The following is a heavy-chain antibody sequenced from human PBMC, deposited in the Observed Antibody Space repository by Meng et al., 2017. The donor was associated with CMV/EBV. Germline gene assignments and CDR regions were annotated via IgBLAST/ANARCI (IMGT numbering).Heavy chain of an antibody. CDR1: AGTFNTYA. Sequence: SVQVSCKASAGTFNTYAFTWVLQAPGQGLEWMGGVIPRLGVPDFAQQFQGRLTITADKATSLVNMELSSLTSEDTAVYYCASHFHLGYCNTPTCYRSFDPWGQGTLVTVSS. J-gene: IGHJ5*02. D-gene: IGHD2-2*02. CDR3: ASHFHLGYCNTPTCYRSFDP. V-gene: IGHV1-69*10. CDR2: VIPRLGVP.